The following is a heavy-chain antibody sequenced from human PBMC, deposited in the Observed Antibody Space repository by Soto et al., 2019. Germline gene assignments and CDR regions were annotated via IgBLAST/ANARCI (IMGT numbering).Heavy chain of an antibody. D-gene: IGHD2-15*01. Sequence: ASVKVSCKASGGTFSSYAISWVRQAPGQGLEWMGGIIPIFGTANYAQKFQGRVTITADESTSTAYMELSSLRSEDTAVYYCAREFAELGYCSGGSCSPPRYGMDVWGQGTTVTVSS. V-gene: IGHV1-69*13. CDR2: IIPIFGTA. CDR3: AREFAELGYCSGGSCSPPRYGMDV. CDR1: GGTFSSYA. J-gene: IGHJ6*02.